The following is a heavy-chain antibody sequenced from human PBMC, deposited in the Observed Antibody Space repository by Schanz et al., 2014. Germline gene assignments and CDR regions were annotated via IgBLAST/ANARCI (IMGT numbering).Heavy chain of an antibody. D-gene: IGHD3-16*01. V-gene: IGHV3-23*04. CDR3: AKDLYNYGSFDS. CDR1: GFNFRNYG. J-gene: IGHJ5*01. CDR2: MSGSGSTA. Sequence: VQLVESGGGVVQPGRSLRLSCAASGFNFRNYGMHWVRQAPGKGLEWVSGMSGSGSTADYADSVKGRFTISRDNSRKTLYLQMNSLRADDTAVYYCAKDLYNYGSFDSWGQGTLVTVSS.